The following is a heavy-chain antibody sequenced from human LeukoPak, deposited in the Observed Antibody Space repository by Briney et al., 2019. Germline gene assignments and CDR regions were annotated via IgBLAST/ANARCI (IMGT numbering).Heavy chain of an antibody. CDR1: GYSFTSYW. CDR3: ARLAMVRGVIQYYFDY. V-gene: IGHV5-51*01. D-gene: IGHD3-10*01. J-gene: IGHJ4*02. CDR2: IYPGDSDT. Sequence: RGESLKISCKGSGYSFTSYWIGWVRQMPGKGLEWMGIIYPGDSDTRYSPSFQGQVTISADKSISTAYLQWSSLKASDTAMYYCARLAMVRGVIQYYFDYWGQGTLVTVSS.